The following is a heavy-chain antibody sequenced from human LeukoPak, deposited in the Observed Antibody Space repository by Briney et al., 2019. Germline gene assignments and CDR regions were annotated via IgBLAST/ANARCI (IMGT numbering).Heavy chain of an antibody. V-gene: IGHV3-21*01. J-gene: IGHJ4*02. CDR1: GFTFSSYS. CDR2: ISSSSSYI. D-gene: IGHD3-22*01. Sequence: GGSLRLSCAASGFTFSSYSMNWVRQAPGKGLEWVSSISSSSSYIYYADSVKGRFTISRYNAKNSLYLQMNSLRAEDTAVYYCASGDYDSSGYYLDYWGRGTLVPASS. CDR3: ASGDYDSSGYYLDY.